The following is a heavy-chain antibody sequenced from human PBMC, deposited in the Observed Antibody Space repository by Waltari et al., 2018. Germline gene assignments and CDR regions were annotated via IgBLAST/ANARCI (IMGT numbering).Heavy chain of an antibody. Sequence: QVRLPQWGVGLLKPSETLSLTCAVYGWSFSGYHWGWFRQPPGKGLEWIGEISHSGGTNYNPSLMSRVTISVDTSKNQFSLKLSSVTAADTAVYYCARDSGYCSGGSCYHGYFDYWGQGTPVTVSS. CDR3: ARDSGYCSGGSCYHGYFDY. V-gene: IGHV4-34*01. CDR1: GWSFSGYH. J-gene: IGHJ4*02. CDR2: ISHSGGT. D-gene: IGHD2-15*01.